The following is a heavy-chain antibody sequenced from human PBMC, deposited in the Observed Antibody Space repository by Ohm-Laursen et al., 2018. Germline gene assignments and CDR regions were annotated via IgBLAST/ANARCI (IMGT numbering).Heavy chain of an antibody. J-gene: IGHJ6*02. CDR1: GFTFSSYG. Sequence: SLRLSCAASGFTFSSYGMHWVRQAPGKGLEWVADIWYDGSNKYYADSVKGRFTISRDNSKNTLYLQMNSLRAEDTAVYYCARDGYSSSWLLYHYNGMDVWGQGTTVIVSS. D-gene: IGHD6-13*01. CDR2: IWYDGSNK. CDR3: ARDGYSSSWLLYHYNGMDV. V-gene: IGHV3-33*01.